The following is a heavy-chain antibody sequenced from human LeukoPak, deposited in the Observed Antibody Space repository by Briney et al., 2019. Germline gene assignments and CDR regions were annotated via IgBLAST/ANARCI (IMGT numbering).Heavy chain of an antibody. CDR2: ISYDGSNK. CDR3: ARGYRDMITFGGVIAMGYDY. CDR1: GFTFSSYA. V-gene: IGHV3-30-3*01. Sequence: GRSLRLSCAASGFTFSSYAMHWVRQAPGKGLEWVAVISYDGSNKYYADSVKGRFTISRDNAKNSLYLQMNSLRAEDTAVYYCARGYRDMITFGGVIAMGYDYWGQGTLVTVSS. J-gene: IGHJ4*02. D-gene: IGHD3-16*02.